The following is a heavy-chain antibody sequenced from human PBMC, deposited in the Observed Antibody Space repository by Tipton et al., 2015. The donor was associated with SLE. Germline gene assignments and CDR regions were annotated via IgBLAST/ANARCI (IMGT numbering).Heavy chain of an antibody. CDR1: GGSIRSSRHF. CDR3: ARGHCSDGVCYGFGFFDY. CDR2: LYYSGNT. D-gene: IGHD2-8*01. J-gene: IGHJ4*02. V-gene: IGHV4-39*07. Sequence: TLSLTCTVSGGSIRSSRHFWGWIRQPPGKGLEWIGVLYYSGNTYYNPSLKSPVTLSIDTSKNQFSLKMRSVTAADTAVYFCARGHCSDGVCYGFGFFDYWGQGNLVTVSS.